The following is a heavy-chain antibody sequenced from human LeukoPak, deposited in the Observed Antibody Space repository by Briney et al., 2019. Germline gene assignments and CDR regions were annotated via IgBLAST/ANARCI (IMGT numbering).Heavy chain of an antibody. CDR2: LYDSGST. CDR3: ARHGGSYSFDY. Sequence: PSETLSLTCTVPGGSISSYYWSWIRQPPGKGLEWIGYLYDSGSTNYNPSLKSRVTISVDTSNNQFSLKLSSVTAADTAVYLCARHGGSYSFDYWGQGTLVTVSS. CDR1: GGSISSYY. J-gene: IGHJ4*02. D-gene: IGHD1-26*01. V-gene: IGHV4-59*08.